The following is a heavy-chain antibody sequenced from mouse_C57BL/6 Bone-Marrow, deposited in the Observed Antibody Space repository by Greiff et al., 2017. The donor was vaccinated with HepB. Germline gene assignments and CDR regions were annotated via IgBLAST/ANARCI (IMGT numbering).Heavy chain of an antibody. V-gene: IGHV5-6*02. CDR2: ISSGGSYT. J-gene: IGHJ3*01. CDR3: ARLAGGSPFAY. CDR1: GFTFSSYG. D-gene: IGHD1-1*01. Sequence: DVMLVESGGDLVKPGGSLKLSCAASGFTFSSYGMSWVRQTPDKRLEWVATISSGGSYTYYPDSVKGRFTISRDNAKNTLYLQMSSLKSEDTAMYYGARLAGGSPFAYWGQGTLVTVSA.